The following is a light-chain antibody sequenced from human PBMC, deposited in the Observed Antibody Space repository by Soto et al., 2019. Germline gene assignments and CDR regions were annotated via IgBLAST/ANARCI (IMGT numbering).Light chain of an antibody. Sequence: EIVMTQSPATLSVSPGERDTLSCRASQSISTKLAWYQQKPGQAPRVLIYSASTRATGIPARFSGSGSGTEFTLTISSLQPEDFAIYYCHQYDNWPPTWTFGQGTKVDIK. CDR3: HQYDNWPPTWT. J-gene: IGKJ1*01. V-gene: IGKV3-15*01. CDR1: QSISTK. CDR2: SAS.